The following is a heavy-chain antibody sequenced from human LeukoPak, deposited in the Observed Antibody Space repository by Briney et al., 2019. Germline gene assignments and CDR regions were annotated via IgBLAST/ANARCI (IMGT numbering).Heavy chain of an antibody. CDR3: ARGADILTGYNDNYYFDY. V-gene: IGHV1-69*13. CDR2: IIPIFGTA. D-gene: IGHD3-9*01. J-gene: IGHJ4*02. CDR1: GGTFSSYA. Sequence: GASVKVSCKASGGTFSSYAISWVRQAPGQGLEWMGGIIPIFGTANYAQKFQGRVTITADESTSTAYMELSSLRPEDTAVYYCARGADILTGYNDNYYFDYWGQGTLVTVSS.